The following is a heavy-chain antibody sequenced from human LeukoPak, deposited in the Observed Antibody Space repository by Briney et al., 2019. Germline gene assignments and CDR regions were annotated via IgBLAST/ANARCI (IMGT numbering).Heavy chain of an antibody. D-gene: IGHD1-26*01. V-gene: IGHV4-61*02. J-gene: IGHJ6*03. CDR1: GGSISSGSYY. CDR3: TRERSATYYYHMDV. Sequence: SETLSLTCTVSGGSISSGSYYWSWIRQPAGKGLEWIGRIYTSGSTNYNPSLKSRVTMSVDTSKNQFSLKLSSVTAADTAVYYCTRERSATYYYHMDVWGKGTTVTVSS. CDR2: IYTSGST.